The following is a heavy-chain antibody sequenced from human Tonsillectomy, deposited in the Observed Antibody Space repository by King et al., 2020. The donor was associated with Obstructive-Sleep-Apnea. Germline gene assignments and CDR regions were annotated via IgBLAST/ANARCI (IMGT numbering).Heavy chain of an antibody. CDR3: AGLWREWEPPDY. CDR1: GFTFSSYS. Sequence: VQLVESGGGLVQPGGSLRLSCAASGFTFSSYSMNWVRQAPGKGLEWGSYISSSSSTIYYADSVKGRFTISRDNAKNSLFLQMNSLRAEDTAVYYCAGLWREWEPPDYWGQGTLVTVSS. V-gene: IGHV3-48*04. D-gene: IGHD1-26*01. J-gene: IGHJ4*02. CDR2: ISSSSSTI.